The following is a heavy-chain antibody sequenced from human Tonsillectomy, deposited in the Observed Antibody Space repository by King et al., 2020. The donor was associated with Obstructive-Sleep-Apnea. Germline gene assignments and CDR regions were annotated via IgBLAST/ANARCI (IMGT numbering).Heavy chain of an antibody. V-gene: IGHV3-30-3*01. CDR1: GFTFSNYA. CDR3: ARDGPRNYGDPSYFDY. CDR2: ISYDGSNK. Sequence: GQLVQSGGGVVQPGRSLRLSCAASGFTFSNYAMHWVRQAPGKGLEWVAVISYDGSNKYYADSVKGRFTISRDNSKKTLYLQMNSLRAEDTAVYYCARDGPRNYGDPSYFDYWGQGTLVTVSS. D-gene: IGHD4-17*01. J-gene: IGHJ4*02.